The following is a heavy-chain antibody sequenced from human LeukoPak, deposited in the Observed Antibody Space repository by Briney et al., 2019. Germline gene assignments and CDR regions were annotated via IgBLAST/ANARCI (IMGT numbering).Heavy chain of an antibody. CDR1: GFTFDDYA. D-gene: IGHD5-24*01. CDR3: AKEAGREGFYDYFDC. CDR2: ITGDSGSR. V-gene: IGHV3-9*01. Sequence: PGGSLRLSCAASGFTFDDYAMHWVRQAPGKGLEWVSRITGDSGSRGYADSVKGRFTISRDNAKNSLYLQMNSLSPEDTALYYCAKEAGREGFYDYFDCWGQGTLVTVSS. J-gene: IGHJ4*02.